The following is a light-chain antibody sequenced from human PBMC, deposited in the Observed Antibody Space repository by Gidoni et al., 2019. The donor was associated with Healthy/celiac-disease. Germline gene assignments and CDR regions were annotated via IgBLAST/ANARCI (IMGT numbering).Light chain of an antibody. J-gene: IGLJ1*01. V-gene: IGLV2-14*04. CDR2: DVS. CDR3: SSYTSSSSYV. CDR1: GGYNY. Sequence: GGYNYVSWYQQHPGKAPKLMIYDVSNRPSGVSNRFSGSKSGNTASLTISGLQAEDEADYYCSSYTSSSSYVFVTGTKVTVL.